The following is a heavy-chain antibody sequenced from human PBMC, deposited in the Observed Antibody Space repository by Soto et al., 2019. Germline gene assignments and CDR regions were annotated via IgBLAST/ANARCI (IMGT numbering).Heavy chain of an antibody. V-gene: IGHV3-23*01. CDR2: ISSSSGDST. D-gene: IGHD3-9*01. CDR3: ARDPSTGYADY. J-gene: IGHJ4*02. CDR1: GFTFIVYT. Sequence: GGSLRLSCVASGFTFIVYTMNWVRQAPGKGLEWVSSISSSSGDSTYYADSVKGRFTISRDNSKNTLYLQMNTLRAEDTAIYYCARDPSTGYADYWGQGTLVTVSS.